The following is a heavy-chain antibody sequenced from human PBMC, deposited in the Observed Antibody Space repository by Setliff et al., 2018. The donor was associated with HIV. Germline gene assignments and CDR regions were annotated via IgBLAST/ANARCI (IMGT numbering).Heavy chain of an antibody. CDR3: TRDLGYDSFDI. CDR1: GFSVGGFW. V-gene: IGHV3-7*01. Sequence: GGSLRLSCVASGFSVGGFWMAWVRQAPGKGLEWVANINQDGREKYYMDSVKGRFTISRDNAKNSLYLQMNSLRGEDTAVYYCTRDLGYDSFDIWGQGTMVTVS. D-gene: IGHD5-12*01. J-gene: IGHJ3*02. CDR2: INQDGREK.